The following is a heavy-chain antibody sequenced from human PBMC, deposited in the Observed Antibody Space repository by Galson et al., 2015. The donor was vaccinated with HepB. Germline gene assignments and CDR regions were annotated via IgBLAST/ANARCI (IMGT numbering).Heavy chain of an antibody. CDR2: FSGYDGST. J-gene: IGHJ6*02. D-gene: IGHD1-1*01. Sequence: SVKVSCKASGYSFSNYGLSWIRQAPGPGLEWLGWFSGYDGSTNYAQKFQGRVIMTADASTDTAYLELRNLRSDDSAVYYCARDSRLELRLNNYFSYGMDVWGQGSAVTVSS. CDR3: ARDSRLELRLNNYFSYGMDV. CDR1: GYSFSNYG. V-gene: IGHV1-18*01.